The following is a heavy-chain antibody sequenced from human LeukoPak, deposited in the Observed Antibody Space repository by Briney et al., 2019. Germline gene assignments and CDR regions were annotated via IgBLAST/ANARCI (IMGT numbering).Heavy chain of an antibody. CDR2: FDPEDGET. CDR3: ARSPHYDSSGYYLFLAWFDP. Sequence: ASVKVSCKVSGYTLTELSMHWVRQAPGKGLEWMGGFDPEDGETIYAQKFQGRVTMTEDTSTDTAYMELRSLRSDDTAVYYCARSPHYDSSGYYLFLAWFDPWGQGTLVTVSS. J-gene: IGHJ5*02. D-gene: IGHD3-22*01. V-gene: IGHV1-24*01. CDR1: GYTLTELS.